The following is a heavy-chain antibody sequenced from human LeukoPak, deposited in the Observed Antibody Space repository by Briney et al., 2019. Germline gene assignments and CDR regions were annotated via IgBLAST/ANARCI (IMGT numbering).Heavy chain of an antibody. V-gene: IGHV3-7*01. Sequence: PGGSLRLSCVASGFTFSTYSMAWVRQAPGKGLEWVANMKQDGSARHYADSVKGRFSISRDNSKNSVYLQMDSLRAEDTALYYCARDNVGALDYWGHGTLVTVSS. CDR2: MKQDGSAR. J-gene: IGHJ4*01. CDR3: ARDNVGALDY. CDR1: GFTFSTYS. D-gene: IGHD1-26*01.